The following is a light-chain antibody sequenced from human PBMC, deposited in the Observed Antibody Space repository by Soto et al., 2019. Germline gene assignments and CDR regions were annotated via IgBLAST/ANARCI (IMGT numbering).Light chain of an antibody. Sequence: DAVMTQSPLSLPVTLGQPASISCKSTQGLVYSDGNIYLNWFHQRPGQSPRRLIHKISDRDSGVPDRFSGSGSGTDFTLEISRVEAEDVGIYYCMQGTHWPFTFGQGTKLEIK. CDR2: KIS. CDR1: QGLVYSDGNIY. CDR3: MQGTHWPFT. V-gene: IGKV2-30*01. J-gene: IGKJ2*01.